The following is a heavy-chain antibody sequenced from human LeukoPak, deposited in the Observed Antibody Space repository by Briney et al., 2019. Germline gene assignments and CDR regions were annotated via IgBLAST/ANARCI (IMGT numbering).Heavy chain of an antibody. CDR3: ARDLEYSYGYSY. Sequence: ASVKVSCKASGYTFPSYAMHWVRQAPGQRLEWMGWINAGNGNTKYSQKFQGRVTITRDTSASTAYMELSSLRSEDTAVYYCARDLEYSYGYSYWGQGTLVTVSS. V-gene: IGHV1-3*01. CDR2: INAGNGNT. J-gene: IGHJ4*02. D-gene: IGHD5-18*01. CDR1: GYTFPSYA.